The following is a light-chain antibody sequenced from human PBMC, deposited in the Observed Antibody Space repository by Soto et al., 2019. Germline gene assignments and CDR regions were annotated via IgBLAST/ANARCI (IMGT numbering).Light chain of an antibody. CDR1: QRISSD. J-gene: IGKJ4*01. CDR2: GTS. Sequence: EIVMTQSPATLSVSPGESATLSCSARQRISSDLAWYQQTPGQAPRLLIYGTSTRATGIPARFSGSGSGTEFTLTISSLQSEDFAVYYCQQYKKWPRTFGGGTKVEF. V-gene: IGKV3-15*01. CDR3: QQYKKWPRT.